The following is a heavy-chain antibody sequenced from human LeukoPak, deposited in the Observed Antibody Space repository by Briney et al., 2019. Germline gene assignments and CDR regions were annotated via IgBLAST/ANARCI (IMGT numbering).Heavy chain of an antibody. Sequence: GGSLRLSCAASGFTFSSYAMSWVRQDPGKWLEWVSSIRVIGGSTYYADSVRGRFTISRDNSKNTLYLQMNSLRAEDTAVYYCAAAYFGMDQYYYGMDVWGQGTTVTVSS. D-gene: IGHD3-16*01. CDR3: AAAYFGMDQYYYGMDV. J-gene: IGHJ6*02. V-gene: IGHV3-23*01. CDR1: GFTFSSYA. CDR2: IRVIGGST.